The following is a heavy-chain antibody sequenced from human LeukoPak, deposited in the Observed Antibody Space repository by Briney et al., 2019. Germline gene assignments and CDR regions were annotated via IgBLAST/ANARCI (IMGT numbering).Heavy chain of an antibody. CDR1: GFTFSSYA. CDR3: AKFPGPYWSSTSCSRYFDY. D-gene: IGHD2-2*01. Sequence: GGSLRLSCAASGFTFSSYAMSWVRQAPGKGLEWVSAISGSGGSTYYADSVKGRFTISRDNSKNTLYLQMNSLRAEDTAVYYCAKFPGPYWSSTSCSRYFDYWGQGTLVTVSS. V-gene: IGHV3-23*01. CDR2: ISGSGGST. J-gene: IGHJ4*02.